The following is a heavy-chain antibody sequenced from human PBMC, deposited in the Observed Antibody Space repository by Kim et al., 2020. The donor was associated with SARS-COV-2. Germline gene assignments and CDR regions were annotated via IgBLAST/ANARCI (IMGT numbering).Heavy chain of an antibody. CDR1: GFTFGDYA. CDR2: IRSKAYGGTT. D-gene: IGHD3-3*01. J-gene: IGHJ1*01. Sequence: GGSLRLSCTASGFTFGDYAMSWVRQAPGKGLEWVGFIRSKAYGGTTEYGASVKGRVNISRDDSQSSAYLKMNSLKTEETAVFYWTRNAYYDFWSGYDCGQGTLVTVSS. CDR3: TRNAYYDFWSGYD. V-gene: IGHV3-49*04.